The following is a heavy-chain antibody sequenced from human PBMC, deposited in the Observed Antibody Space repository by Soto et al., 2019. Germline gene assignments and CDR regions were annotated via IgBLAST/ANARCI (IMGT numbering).Heavy chain of an antibody. V-gene: IGHV4-39*01. J-gene: IGHJ4*02. CDR2: VYYRGNA. D-gene: IGHD3-9*01. CDR1: DDSINSDKYY. CDR3: ARLEGLATISYYFDF. Sequence: QLQLQESGPGLVKPSETLSLTCSVSDDSINSDKYYWGWIRQPPGKGLEWIGSVYYRGNAYYNPSLQTRVTISLDKSKSQFSLKLNSVTAAASAVYFCARLEGLATISYYFDFWGPGALVTVSS.